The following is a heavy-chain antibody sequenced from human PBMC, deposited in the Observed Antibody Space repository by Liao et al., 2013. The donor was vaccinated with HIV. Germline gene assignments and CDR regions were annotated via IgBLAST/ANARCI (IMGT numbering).Heavy chain of an antibody. Sequence: QVQLQESGPGLVKPSETLSLTCSVSGGSISSSYWSWIRQSAGKGLEWIGRIYASGTTSYNPSLKSRLTMSVDTSKNQLSLKLSPVTAADTAVYYCARESEHFDSTGNWFDPWGPGTLVTVSS. CDR2: IYASGTT. CDR3: ARESEHFDSTGNWFDP. CDR1: GGSISSSY. J-gene: IGHJ5*02. D-gene: IGHD3-22*01. V-gene: IGHV4-4*07.